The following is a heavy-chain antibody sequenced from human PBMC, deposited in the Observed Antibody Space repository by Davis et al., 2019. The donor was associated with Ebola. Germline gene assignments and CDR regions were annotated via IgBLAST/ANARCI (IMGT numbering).Heavy chain of an antibody. CDR2: ISYDGSNK. D-gene: IGHD6-6*01. V-gene: IGHV3-30-3*01. J-gene: IGHJ4*02. CDR3: ARGGPYSSSRFGGYFDY. Sequence: GGSLRLSCAASGFTFSSYAMHWVRQAPGKGLEWVAVISYDGSNKYYADSVKGRFTISRDNSKNTLYLQMNSLRAEDTAVYYCARGGPYSSSRFGGYFDYWGQGTLVTVSS. CDR1: GFTFSSYA.